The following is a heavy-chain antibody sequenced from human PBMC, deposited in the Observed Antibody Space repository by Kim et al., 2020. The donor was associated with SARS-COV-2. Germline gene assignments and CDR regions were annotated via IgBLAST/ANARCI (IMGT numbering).Heavy chain of an antibody. Sequence: ASVKVSCKASGYTFTSYAMHWVRQAPGQRLEWMGWINAGNGNTKYSQKFQGRVTITRDTSASTAYMELSSLRSEDTAVYYCARDRFFLYEIYWYFDLWGRGTLVTVSS. D-gene: IGHD3-3*01. CDR2: INAGNGNT. V-gene: IGHV1-3*01. CDR3: ARDRFFLYEIYWYFDL. CDR1: GYTFTSYA. J-gene: IGHJ2*01.